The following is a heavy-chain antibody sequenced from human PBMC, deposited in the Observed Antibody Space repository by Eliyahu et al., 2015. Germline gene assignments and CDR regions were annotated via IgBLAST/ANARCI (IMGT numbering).Heavy chain of an antibody. J-gene: IGHJ4*02. Sequence: EVQLVESGGGLVQPGRSLRLXCXASGFTFXXYAMHWVRQAPGKGLEWVXGISWNSGSIGYADSVKGRFTISRDNAKNSLYLQMNSLRAEDTALYYCAKDSGAQQWLGDYFDYWGQGTLVTVSS. CDR1: GFTFXXYA. CDR3: AKDSGAQQWLGDYFDY. D-gene: IGHD6-19*01. V-gene: IGHV3-9*01. CDR2: ISWNSGSI.